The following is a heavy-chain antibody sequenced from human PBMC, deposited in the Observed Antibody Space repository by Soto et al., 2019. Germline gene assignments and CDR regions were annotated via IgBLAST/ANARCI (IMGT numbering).Heavy chain of an antibody. CDR3: ARVFTFPREYYYGSGSYLLAPRFDP. CDR1: GYSFTSYW. J-gene: IGHJ5*02. CDR2: IYPGDSDT. D-gene: IGHD3-10*01. V-gene: IGHV5-51*01. Sequence: GESLKISCKGSGYSFTSYWIGWVRQMPGKGLEWMGIIYPGDSDTRYSPSFQGQVTISADKSISTAYLQWSSLKASDTAMYYCARVFTFPREYYYGSGSYLLAPRFDPWGQGTLVTVSS.